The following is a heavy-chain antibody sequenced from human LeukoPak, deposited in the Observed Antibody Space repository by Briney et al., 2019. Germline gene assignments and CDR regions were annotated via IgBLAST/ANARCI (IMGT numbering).Heavy chain of an antibody. Sequence: GESLKISCKGSGYSFTNYWIGWVRQMPGKGLEWMGIIYPGDSDTRYSPSFQGQVTISADKSISTAYLQWSSLKASDTAMYYCARTENYGYYYYGMAVWGQGTTVTVSS. CDR3: ARTENYGYYYYGMAV. CDR2: IYPGDSDT. J-gene: IGHJ6*02. CDR1: GYSFTNYW. V-gene: IGHV5-51*01. D-gene: IGHD1-7*01.